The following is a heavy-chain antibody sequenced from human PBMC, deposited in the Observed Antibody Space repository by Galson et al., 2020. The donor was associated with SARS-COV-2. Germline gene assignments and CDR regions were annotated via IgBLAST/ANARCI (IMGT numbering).Heavy chain of an antibody. D-gene: IGHD5-12*01. CDR1: GFPFSDYY. CDR3: AIERRHGGYVEPLGY. V-gene: IGHV3-11*01. CDR2: ITRDGAMI. J-gene: IGHJ4*02. Sequence: GGYLRLSCAASGFPFSDYYMSWIRQAPGQGLEWISYITRDGAMIYYADSVKGRFTISRDNAKNSLFLHMSSLRAEDTAVYYCAIERRHGGYVEPLGYWGQGTLVTVSS.